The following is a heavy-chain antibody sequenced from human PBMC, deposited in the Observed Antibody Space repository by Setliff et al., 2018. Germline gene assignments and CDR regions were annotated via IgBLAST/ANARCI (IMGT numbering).Heavy chain of an antibody. V-gene: IGHV1-18*01. CDR3: AREGFYYDSSGSINHDAFDI. Sequence: ASVKVSCKASGYTFTSYGISWVRQAPGQGLEWMGWISAYNGNTNYAQKLQGRVTMTTDASTRAAYMELRSLRSDDTAVYYCAREGFYYDSSGSINHDAFDIWGQGTMVTVSS. CDR2: ISAYNGNT. D-gene: IGHD3-22*01. J-gene: IGHJ3*02. CDR1: GYTFTSYG.